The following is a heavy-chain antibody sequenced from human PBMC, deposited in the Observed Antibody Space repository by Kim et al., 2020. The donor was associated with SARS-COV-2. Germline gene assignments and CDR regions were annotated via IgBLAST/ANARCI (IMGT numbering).Heavy chain of an antibody. D-gene: IGHD3-9*01. J-gene: IGHJ5*02. V-gene: IGHV1-18*01. Sequence: ASVKVSCKASGYTFTSYGISWVRQAPGQGLEWMGWISAYNCNTNYAQKLQGRVTMTTDTSTSTAYMELRSLRSDDTAVYYCARARSGRWYDILTGPIGVSTWFDPWGQGTLVTVSS. CDR3: ARARSGRWYDILTGPIGVSTWFDP. CDR1: GYTFTSYG. CDR2: ISAYNCNT.